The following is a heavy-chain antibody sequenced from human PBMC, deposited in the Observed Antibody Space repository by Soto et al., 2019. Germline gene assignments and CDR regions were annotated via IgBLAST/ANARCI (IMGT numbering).Heavy chain of an antibody. V-gene: IGHV4-4*07. CDR2: IYTSGST. D-gene: IGHD2-8*01. CDR1: GGSISSYY. Sequence: ESLSPTCPFSGGSISSYYWSWIRQPAGKGLEWIGRIYTSGSTNYNPSLKSRVTMSVDTSKNQFSLKLSSVTAADTAVYHCARARGYCTNGVCYTGGDAFDIWGQGTMVTV. CDR3: ARARGYCTNGVCYTGGDAFDI. J-gene: IGHJ3*02.